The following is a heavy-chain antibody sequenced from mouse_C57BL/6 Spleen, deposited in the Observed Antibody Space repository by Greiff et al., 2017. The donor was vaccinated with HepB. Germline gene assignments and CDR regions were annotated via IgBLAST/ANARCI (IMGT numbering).Heavy chain of an antibody. J-gene: IGHJ2*01. D-gene: IGHD4-1*01. Sequence: VQLQQPGAELVKPGASVKLSCKASGYTFTSYWMQWVKQRPGQGLEWIGEIDPSDSYTNYNQKFKGKATLTVDTSSSTAYMQLSSLTSEDSAVYYCARTGTEYYFDYWGQGTTLTVSS. CDR3: ARTGTEYYFDY. CDR1: GYTFTSYW. V-gene: IGHV1-50*01. CDR2: IDPSDSYT.